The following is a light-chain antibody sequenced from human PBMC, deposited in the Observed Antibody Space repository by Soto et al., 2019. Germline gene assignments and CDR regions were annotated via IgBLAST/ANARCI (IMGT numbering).Light chain of an antibody. CDR3: QRYSSSPWT. V-gene: IGKV3-20*01. CDR2: GAS. Sequence: EIVLTQSPGTLSLSPGERAALSCRASQSVSSSYLAWYRQKPGQAPRLLIYGASSRATGIPDRFSGSGSGTDFTLTISRLEPEDFAVYYCQRYSSSPWTFGQGTKV. J-gene: IGKJ1*01. CDR1: QSVSSSY.